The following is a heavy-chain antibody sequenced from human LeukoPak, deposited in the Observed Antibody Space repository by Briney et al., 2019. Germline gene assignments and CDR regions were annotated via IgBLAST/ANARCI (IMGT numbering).Heavy chain of an antibody. J-gene: IGHJ6*02. D-gene: IGHD5-18*01. Sequence: SVKVSCEASGGTFSSYAISWVRQAPGQGLEWMGGIIPIFGTANYAQKFQGRVTITADESTSTAYMELSSLRSEDTAVYYCARGYSYEYYYYGMDVWGQGTTVTVSS. V-gene: IGHV1-69*13. CDR1: GGTFSSYA. CDR2: IIPIFGTA. CDR3: ARGYSYEYYYYGMDV.